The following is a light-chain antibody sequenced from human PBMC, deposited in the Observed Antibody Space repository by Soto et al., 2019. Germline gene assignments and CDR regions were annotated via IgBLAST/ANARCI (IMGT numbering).Light chain of an antibody. CDR1: QSVRSSD. CDR2: GAS. Sequence: EIVLTQSPGTLSLSPGERATLSCRASQSVRSSDLSWYQQKPGQAPRLLIYGASSRATDIPNRLSGSGSGTDFTLTVSRLEPEDFAVYSCLQYGGSRYIFGQGTKLEIK. J-gene: IGKJ2*01. CDR3: LQYGGSRYI. V-gene: IGKV3-20*01.